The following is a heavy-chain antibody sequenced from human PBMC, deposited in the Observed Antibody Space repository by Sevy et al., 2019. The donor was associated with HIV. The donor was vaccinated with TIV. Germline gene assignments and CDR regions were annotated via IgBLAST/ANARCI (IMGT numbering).Heavy chain of an antibody. CDR2: ISSSSSYI. CDR3: ASAWIQPHTAPDY. CDR1: GFTFSSYS. V-gene: IGHV3-21*01. J-gene: IGHJ4*02. D-gene: IGHD5-18*01. Sequence: PGGSLRLSCAASGFTFSSYSMNWVRQAPGKGLEWVSSISSSSSYIYYADSVKGRFTISRDNAKNSLYLQMNSLRAEDTAVYYCASAWIQPHTAPDYWGQGTLVTVSS.